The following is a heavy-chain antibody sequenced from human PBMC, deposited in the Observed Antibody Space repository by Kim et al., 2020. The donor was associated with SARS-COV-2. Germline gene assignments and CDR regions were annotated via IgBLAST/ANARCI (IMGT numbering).Heavy chain of an antibody. J-gene: IGHJ2*01. CDR1: GFTVSSNY. CDR3: ARVPGAYFYHWYFDL. V-gene: IGHV3-53*01. Sequence: GGSLRLSCAASGFTVSSNYMYWVRQAPGKGLEWVSVIYSGGSTYYADSVKGRFTISRDNSKNTLYFQMNSLRAEDTAVYYCARVPGAYFYHWYFDLWGRGTLVTVSS. CDR2: IYSGGST. D-gene: IGHD3-3*01.